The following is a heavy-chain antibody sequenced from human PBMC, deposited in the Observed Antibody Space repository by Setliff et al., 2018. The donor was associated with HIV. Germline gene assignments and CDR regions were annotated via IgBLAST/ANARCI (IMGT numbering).Heavy chain of an antibody. J-gene: IGHJ3*02. Sequence: SVKVSCKASGGTFSSYAISWVRQAPGQGLEWMGGIIPIFGTANYAQKFQGRVTITADESTSTAYMELSSLRSEDTAVYYCAREKGYCSGGSCSEGAFDIWGQGAMVTVS. CDR3: AREKGYCSGGSCSEGAFDI. V-gene: IGHV1-69*13. CDR1: GGTFSSYA. CDR2: IIPIFGTA. D-gene: IGHD2-15*01.